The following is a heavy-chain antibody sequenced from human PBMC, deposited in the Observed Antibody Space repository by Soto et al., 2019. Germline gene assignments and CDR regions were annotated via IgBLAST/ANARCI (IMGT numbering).Heavy chain of an antibody. CDR2: IYYDGINK. CDR1: GFTFSNFG. CDR3: ATRSFGMDV. Sequence: GGSLRLSCAASGFTFSNFGMNWVRQAPGKGLEWVAFIYYDGINKYYGDSVKGRFTISRDNSKNTVHLQMNSLRAEDTAVYYCATRSFGMDVWGQGTTVTVSS. J-gene: IGHJ6*02. V-gene: IGHV3-30*02.